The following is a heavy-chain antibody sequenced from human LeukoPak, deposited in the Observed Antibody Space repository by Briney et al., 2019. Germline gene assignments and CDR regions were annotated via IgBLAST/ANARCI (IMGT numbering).Heavy chain of an antibody. D-gene: IGHD3-22*01. CDR2: ISYDGSNK. J-gene: IGHJ6*02. V-gene: IGHV3-30-3*01. Sequence: GGSLRLSCAASGFTFSSYAMHWVRQAPGKGLEWVAVISYDGSNKYYADSVKGRFTISRDNSKNTLYLQMNSLRSEDTAVYYCARDPKVLEVYDSSARDYYYGMDVWGQGTTVTVSS. CDR3: ARDPKVLEVYDSSARDYYYGMDV. CDR1: GFTFSSYA.